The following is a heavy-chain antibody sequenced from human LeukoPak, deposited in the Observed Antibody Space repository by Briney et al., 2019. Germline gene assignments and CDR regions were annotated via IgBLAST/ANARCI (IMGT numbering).Heavy chain of an antibody. CDR1: GFTFSSYS. CDR3: AKDPSDYVGAFDI. D-gene: IGHD4-23*01. CDR2: ISSSSDTI. V-gene: IGHV3-48*01. Sequence: GGSLRLSCAASGFTFSSYSMNWVRQAPGKGLEWVSYISSSSDTIYYADSAKGRFTISRDNSRNTLSLQMNSLRAEDTAVYYCAKDPSDYVGAFDIWGQGTMVSVSS. J-gene: IGHJ3*02.